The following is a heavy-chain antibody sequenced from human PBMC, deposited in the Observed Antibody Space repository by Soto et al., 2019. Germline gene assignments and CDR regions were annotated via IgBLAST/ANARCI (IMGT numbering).Heavy chain of an antibody. CDR3: AREPKLYDDILTGYQYYWYFDL. Sequence: QVQLVQSGAEVKKPGASVQVSCKASGYTFTSYAMHWVRQAPGQRHEWMGWINAGNGHTKYSQKFQGRVTITRDTSASTAYMELSILRCEDTAVYYCAREPKLYDDILTGYQYYWYFDLWGRGTLVTVSS. CDR1: GYTFTSYA. D-gene: IGHD3-9*01. V-gene: IGHV1-3*01. J-gene: IGHJ2*01. CDR2: INAGNGHT.